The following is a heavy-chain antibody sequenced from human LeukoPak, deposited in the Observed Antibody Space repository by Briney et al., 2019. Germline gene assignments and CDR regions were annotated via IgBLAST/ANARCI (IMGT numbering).Heavy chain of an antibody. CDR2: IYPGDSET. CDR1: GYSFTNFW. V-gene: IGHV5-51*01. J-gene: IGHJ3*01. D-gene: IGHD2-21*01. CDR3: ASLRSYSDAFDL. Sequence: GESLKISCQGSGYSFTNFWIAWVRQMPEEGLEWMGIIYPGDSETRYNPSFQGQATISADKSISTAFLQWSSLKASDSAMYYCASLRSYSDAFDLWGQGTMVTVSS.